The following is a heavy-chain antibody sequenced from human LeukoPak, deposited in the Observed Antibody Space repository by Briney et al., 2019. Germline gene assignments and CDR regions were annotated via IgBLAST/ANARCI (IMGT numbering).Heavy chain of an antibody. J-gene: IGHJ6*03. D-gene: IGHD2-2*01. CDR1: GYTFTSYY. Sequence: ASVKVSCKASGYTFTSYYMHWVRQAPGQGLEWMGIINPSGGSTSYAQKFQGRVTMTRDMSTSTVYMELSSLRSEDTAVYYCARDLYCSSTSCRPGYMDVWGKGTTVTVSS. CDR3: ARDLYCSSTSCRPGYMDV. CDR2: INPSGGST. V-gene: IGHV1-46*01.